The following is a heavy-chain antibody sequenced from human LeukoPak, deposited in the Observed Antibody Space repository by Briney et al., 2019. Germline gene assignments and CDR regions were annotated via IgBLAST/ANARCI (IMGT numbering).Heavy chain of an antibody. Sequence: GSSVKVSCKASGGTFISYAISWVRQAPGQGLEWMGGIIPIFGTANYAQKFQGRVTITTDESTSTAYMELSSLRSEDTAVYYCASSPHPPTTVTTPFDYWGQGTLVTVSS. CDR1: GGTFISYA. CDR2: IIPIFGTA. V-gene: IGHV1-69*05. J-gene: IGHJ4*02. CDR3: ASSPHPPTTVTTPFDY. D-gene: IGHD4-17*01.